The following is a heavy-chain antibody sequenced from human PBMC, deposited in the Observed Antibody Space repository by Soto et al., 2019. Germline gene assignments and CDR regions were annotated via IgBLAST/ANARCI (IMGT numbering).Heavy chain of an antibody. D-gene: IGHD3-16*01. Sequence: GGSLRLACAASGFKFSSCAMSWVRQAPGKGLEWVSLISATGGGTYYADSVKGRFTISRDNSDNTLYLQVHSLRAEATAVYYCAKDRRAGGNSAFYFDFWGQGAQVTVSS. J-gene: IGHJ5*01. CDR2: ISATGGGT. CDR3: AKDRRAGGNSAFYFDF. CDR1: GFKFSSCA. V-gene: IGHV3-23*01.